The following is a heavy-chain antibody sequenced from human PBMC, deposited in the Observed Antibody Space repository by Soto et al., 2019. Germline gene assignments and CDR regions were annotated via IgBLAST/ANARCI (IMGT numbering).Heavy chain of an antibody. CDR1: GGSISSSSYY. D-gene: IGHD2-2*01. Sequence: SETLSLTCTVSGGSISSSSYYWGWIRQPPGKGLEWIGSIYYSGSTYYNPSLKSRATISVDTSKNQFSLKLSSVTAADTAVYYCARHLYCSSTSCYPDFDYWGQGTLVTVSS. CDR2: IYYSGST. CDR3: ARHLYCSSTSCYPDFDY. V-gene: IGHV4-39*01. J-gene: IGHJ4*02.